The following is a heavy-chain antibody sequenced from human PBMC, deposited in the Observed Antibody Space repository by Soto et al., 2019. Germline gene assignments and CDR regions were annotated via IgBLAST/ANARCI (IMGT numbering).Heavy chain of an antibody. J-gene: IGHJ4*02. CDR1: GGTFSSYA. D-gene: IGHD3-3*01. CDR2: IIPIFGTA. V-gene: IGHV1-69*13. Sequence: SVKVSCKASGGTFSSYAISWVRQAPGQGLEWMGGIIPIFGTANHAQKFQGRVTITADESTSTAYMELSSLRSEDTAVYYCARLASERVVTATADYWGQGTLVTVSS. CDR3: ARLASERVVTATADY.